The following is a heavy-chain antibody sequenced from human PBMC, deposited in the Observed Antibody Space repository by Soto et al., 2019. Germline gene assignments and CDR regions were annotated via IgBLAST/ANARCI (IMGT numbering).Heavy chain of an antibody. V-gene: IGHV1-18*01. CDR3: ARGYYGSSGLCYRY. Sequence: QVHLVQSGPEMKKPGASVKVSCKASGYTFTSYTITWVRQAPGQGLEWMGWVRADDGNTDYAQKLQGRVTMTRDKSTSTAYMEPGSLSPEDTGVYYCARGYYGSSGLCYRYWCQGTLVTVSS. CDR1: GYTFTSYT. J-gene: IGHJ4*02. CDR2: VRADDGNT. D-gene: IGHD3-22*01.